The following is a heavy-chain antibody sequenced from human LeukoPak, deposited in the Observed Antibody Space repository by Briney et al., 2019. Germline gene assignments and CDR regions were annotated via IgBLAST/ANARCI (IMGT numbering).Heavy chain of an antibody. CDR1: GYTFTGYY. V-gene: IGHV1-2*02. Sequence: ASVKVSYKASGYTFTGYYMHWVRQAPGQGLEWMGWINPNSGGTNYAQKFQGRVTMTRDTSISTAYMELSRLRSDDTAVYYCARPDYDILTGYYGWNWFDPWGQGTLVTVSS. CDR3: ARPDYDILTGYYGWNWFDP. D-gene: IGHD3-9*01. J-gene: IGHJ5*02. CDR2: INPNSGGT.